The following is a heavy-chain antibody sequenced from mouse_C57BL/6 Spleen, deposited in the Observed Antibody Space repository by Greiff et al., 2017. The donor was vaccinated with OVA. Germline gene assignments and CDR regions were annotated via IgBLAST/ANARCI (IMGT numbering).Heavy chain of an antibody. D-gene: IGHD1-1*01. Sequence: VQLQQPGAELVRPGTSVKLSCKASGYTFTSYWMHWVKQRPGQGLEWIGVIDPSDSYTNYNQKFKGKATLTVDTSSSTAYMQLSSLTSEDSAVYYCARCYGSSYNFDYWGQGTTLTVSS. V-gene: IGHV1-59*01. J-gene: IGHJ2*01. CDR2: IDPSDSYT. CDR3: ARCYGSSYNFDY. CDR1: GYTFTSYW.